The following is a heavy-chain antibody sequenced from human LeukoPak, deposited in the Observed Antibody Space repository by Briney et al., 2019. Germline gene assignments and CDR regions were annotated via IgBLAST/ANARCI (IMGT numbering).Heavy chain of an antibody. J-gene: IGHJ6*03. CDR3: ARTVDYTRGMDV. CDR1: GGTFSSYA. CDR2: IIPIFGTA. D-gene: IGHD4-11*01. Sequence: ASVKVSCKASGGTFSSYAISWVRQAPGQGLEWMGGIIPIFGTANYAQKFQGRVTITADESTSTAYMELSSLRSEDTAVYYCARTVDYTRGMDVWGKGTTVTVSS. V-gene: IGHV1-69*13.